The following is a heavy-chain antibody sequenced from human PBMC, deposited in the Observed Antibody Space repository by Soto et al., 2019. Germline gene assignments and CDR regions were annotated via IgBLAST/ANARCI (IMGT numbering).Heavy chain of an antibody. D-gene: IGHD2-15*01. J-gene: IGHJ4*02. V-gene: IGHV1-69*12. CDR1: GGTFSSYA. CDR2: IIPIFGTA. Sequence: QVQLVQSGAEVKKPGSSVKVSCKASGGTFSSYAISWVRQARVQGLEWMGGIIPIFGTANYAQKFQGRVTITADESTSTAYMELSSLRSEDTAVYYCARESRYCSGGSCYFLPGIDYWGQGTLVTVSS. CDR3: ARESRYCSGGSCYFLPGIDY.